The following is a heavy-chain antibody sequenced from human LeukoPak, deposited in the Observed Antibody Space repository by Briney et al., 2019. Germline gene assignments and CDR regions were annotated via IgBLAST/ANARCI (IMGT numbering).Heavy chain of an antibody. D-gene: IGHD6-19*01. CDR3: AKTNGGWYDFDY. CDR1: GFTFSSYA. V-gene: IGHV3-23*01. Sequence: GGSLRLSCAASGFTFSSYATSWVRQAPGKGLEWVSAISGSGGSTYYADSVKGRFTISRDNSKNTLYLQMNSLRAEDTAVYYCAKTNGGWYDFDYWGQGPLVTVSS. CDR2: ISGSGGST. J-gene: IGHJ4*02.